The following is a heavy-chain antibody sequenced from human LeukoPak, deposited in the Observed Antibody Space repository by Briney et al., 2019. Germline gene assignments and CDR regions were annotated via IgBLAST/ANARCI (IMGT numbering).Heavy chain of an antibody. CDR1: GGSISSGGYY. CDR2: IYYSGST. J-gene: IGHJ6*02. V-gene: IGHV4-31*03. D-gene: IGHD4-17*01. CDR3: ARGADFIRSGYCYGMDV. Sequence: SETLSLTCTVSGGSISSGGYYWSWIRQHPGKGLEWIGYIYYSGSTYYNPSLKSRVTISVDTSKNQFSLKLSSVTAADTAVYYCARGADFIRSGYCYGMDVWGQGTTVTVSS.